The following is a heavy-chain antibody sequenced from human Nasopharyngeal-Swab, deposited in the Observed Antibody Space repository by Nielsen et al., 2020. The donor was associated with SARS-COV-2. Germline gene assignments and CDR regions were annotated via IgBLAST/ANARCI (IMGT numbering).Heavy chain of an antibody. J-gene: IGHJ4*02. CDR2: IIPIFGTA. D-gene: IGHD1-26*01. CDR3: ARERDKYSGSYNFDY. CDR1: GGTFSSYA. V-gene: IGHV1-69*13. Sequence: SVKVSCKASGGTFSSYAISWVRQAPGQGLEWMGGIIPIFGTANYAQKFQGRVTIAADESTSTAYMELSSLRSEDTAVYYCARERDKYSGSYNFDYWGQGTLVTVSS.